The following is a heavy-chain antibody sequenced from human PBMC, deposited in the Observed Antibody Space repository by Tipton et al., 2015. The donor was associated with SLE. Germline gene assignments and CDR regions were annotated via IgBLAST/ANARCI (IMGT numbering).Heavy chain of an antibody. CDR3: TTGDYYGSGSPVDY. V-gene: IGHV3-15*07. CDR1: GFTFSSYG. J-gene: IGHJ4*02. CDR2: IKSKTDGGTT. Sequence: SLRLSCAASGFTFSSYGMHWVRQAPGKGLEWVGRIKSKTDGGTTDYAAPVKGRFTISRDDSKNTLYLQMNSLKTEDTAVYYCTTGDYYGSGSPVDYWGQGTLVTVSS. D-gene: IGHD3-10*01.